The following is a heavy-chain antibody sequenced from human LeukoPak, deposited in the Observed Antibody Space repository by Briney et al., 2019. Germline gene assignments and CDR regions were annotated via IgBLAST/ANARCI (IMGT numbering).Heavy chain of an antibody. Sequence: SETLSLTCAVYGGSFSGYYWSWIRQPPGKGLEWIGEINHSGSTNYNPSLKSRVTISVDTSKNQFSLKLSSVTAADTAVYYCARHLYGSGSGYYGMDVWGQGTTVTVSS. CDR3: ARHLYGSGSGYYGMDV. V-gene: IGHV4-34*01. CDR2: INHSGST. CDR1: GGSFSGYY. J-gene: IGHJ6*02. D-gene: IGHD3-10*01.